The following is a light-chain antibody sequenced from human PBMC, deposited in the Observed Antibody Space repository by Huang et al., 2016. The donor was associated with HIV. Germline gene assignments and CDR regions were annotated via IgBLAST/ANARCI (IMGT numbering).Light chain of an antibody. V-gene: IGKV1-39*01. J-gene: IGKJ4*01. CDR3: LQNYNTQPYT. CDR2: SAS. CDR1: QSINTY. Sequence: DIQMTQSPSSLSASVGDRVTITCRASQSINTYLNWYQHKPGKAPNLLIYSASILQSGVPSRFSGSGSGTEFTLTISSLQPEDFATYYCLQNYNTQPYTFGGGTKVEIK.